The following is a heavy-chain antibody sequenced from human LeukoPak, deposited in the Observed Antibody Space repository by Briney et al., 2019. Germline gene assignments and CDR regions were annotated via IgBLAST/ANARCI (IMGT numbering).Heavy chain of an antibody. CDR3: ATSIVWPAADYFQH. CDR1: GYTLTELS. D-gene: IGHD2-15*01. V-gene: IGHV1-24*01. Sequence: ASVKVSCKVSGYTLTELSLHWVRQAPGKGLEWMGGFDPEDGETIYAQKFQGRVTMTEDTSTDTAYMELSSLRSEDTAVYYCATSIVWPAADYFQHWGQGTLVTVSP. J-gene: IGHJ1*01. CDR2: FDPEDGET.